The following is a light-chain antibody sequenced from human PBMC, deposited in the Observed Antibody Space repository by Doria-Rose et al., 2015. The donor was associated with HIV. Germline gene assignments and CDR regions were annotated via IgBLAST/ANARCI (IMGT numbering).Light chain of an antibody. Sequence: EIVMTQSPGTLSLSPGERATLSCRASQSFSSTYLAWYQQKPGQAPSLLIYDGSTRATGIPDRFSASRSVTDFTLTINRLEPEDFALYYCHQYGTSWTFGQGNKVEI. J-gene: IGKJ1*01. CDR1: QSFSSTY. CDR2: DGS. CDR3: HQYGTSWT. V-gene: IGKV3-20*01.